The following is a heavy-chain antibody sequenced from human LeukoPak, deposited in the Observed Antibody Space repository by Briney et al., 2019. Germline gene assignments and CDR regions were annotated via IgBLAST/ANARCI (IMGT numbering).Heavy chain of an antibody. V-gene: IGHV4-59*01. Sequence: SDTLSLPCTVSDNSISSYYWSWIRQPPAKGLDSIGYIYYSGSTNYNPSLQIRVTISVDTSKNQFSLKLSSVTAADTAVYYCARDVAASAYFDYWGQGTLVTVSS. CDR1: DNSISSYY. CDR3: ARDVAASAYFDY. J-gene: IGHJ4*02. CDR2: IYYSGST. D-gene: IGHD3-16*01.